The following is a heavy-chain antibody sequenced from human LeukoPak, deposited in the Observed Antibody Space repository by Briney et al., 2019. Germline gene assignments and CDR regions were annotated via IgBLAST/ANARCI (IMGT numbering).Heavy chain of an antibody. CDR2: ISYDGSNK. V-gene: IGHV3-30-3*01. J-gene: IGHJ6*02. Sequence: GGSLRLSCAASGFTFSSYAMHWVRQAPGKGLEWVAVISYDGSNKYYADSVKGRFTISRDNSKNTLYLQMNSLRAEDTAVYYCARENSSSGWPYYYYGMDVWGQGTTVTVSS. D-gene: IGHD6-25*01. CDR3: ARENSSSGWPYYYYGMDV. CDR1: GFTFSSYA.